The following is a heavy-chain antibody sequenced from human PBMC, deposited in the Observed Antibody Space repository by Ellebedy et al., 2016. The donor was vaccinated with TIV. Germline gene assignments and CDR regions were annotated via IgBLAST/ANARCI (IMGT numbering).Heavy chain of an antibody. J-gene: IGHJ4*02. CDR3: ARGGRYSGSSPDY. Sequence: GGSLRLXCAASGFNFNDYYMSWIRQAPGKGLEWLSYLSYGGGTISYADSVKGRFTISRDNAKNSLYLQMSTLRDDDTAVYYCARGGRYSGSSPDYWGQGTPVTVSS. D-gene: IGHD1-26*01. CDR2: LSYGGGTI. CDR1: GFNFNDYY. V-gene: IGHV3-11*01.